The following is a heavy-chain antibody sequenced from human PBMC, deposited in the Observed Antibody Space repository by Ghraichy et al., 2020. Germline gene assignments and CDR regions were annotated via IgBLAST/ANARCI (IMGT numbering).Heavy chain of an antibody. Sequence: LSLTCAASGFTFSSYAMSWVRQAPGKGLEWVSAISGSGGSTYYADSVKGRFTISRDNSKNTLYLQMNSLRAEDTAVYYCAKDAPGEYYDSSGYYDYWGQGTLVTVSS. D-gene: IGHD3-22*01. V-gene: IGHV3-23*01. J-gene: IGHJ4*02. CDR3: AKDAPGEYYDSSGYYDY. CDR1: GFTFSSYA. CDR2: ISGSGGST.